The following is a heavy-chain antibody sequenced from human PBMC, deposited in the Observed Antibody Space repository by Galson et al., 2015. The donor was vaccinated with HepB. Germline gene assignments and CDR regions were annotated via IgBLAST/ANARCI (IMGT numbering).Heavy chain of an antibody. CDR2: ITGKGDST. CDR1: GFAFDSHA. Sequence: SLRLSCAASGFAFDSHAMSWVRQAPGRGLEWISGITGKGDSTFYADSVKGRFTISRDNSKNTLFLQKTGLTADGTAIYYCARVHPEYTSGWYRQALYYFDSWGQGTLVAVSS. V-gene: IGHV3-23*01. CDR3: ARVHPEYTSGWYRQALYYFDS. D-gene: IGHD6-19*01. J-gene: IGHJ4*02.